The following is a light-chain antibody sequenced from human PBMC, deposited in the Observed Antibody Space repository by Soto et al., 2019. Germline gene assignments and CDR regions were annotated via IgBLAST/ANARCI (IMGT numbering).Light chain of an antibody. Sequence: DIVMTQSPDSLAVSLGERATINCKSSQSVLYSSNNKNYLAWYQQRPGQPPTLLIYWASTRESGVPDRFSGSGSVTDFTLTITSLQAEDVAVYYCQQYDSTPPTFGQGTKLEIK. CDR2: WAS. V-gene: IGKV4-1*01. CDR3: QQYDSTPPT. CDR1: QSVLYSSNNKNY. J-gene: IGKJ2*01.